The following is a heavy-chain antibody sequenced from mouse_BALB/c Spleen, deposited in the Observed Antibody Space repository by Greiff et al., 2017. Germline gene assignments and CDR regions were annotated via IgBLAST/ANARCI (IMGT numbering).Heavy chain of an antibody. CDR1: GFNIKDTY. V-gene: IGHV14-3*02. D-gene: IGHD1-2*01. J-gene: IGHJ4*01. CDR3: AECITTGAMDY. CDR2: IDPANGNT. Sequence: VQLQQSGAELVRPGALVKLSCKASGFNIKDTYMHWVKQRPEQGLEWIGRIDPANGNTKYDPKFQGKATITADTSSNTAYLQLSSLTSEDTAVYYCAECITTGAMDYWGQGTSVTVSS.